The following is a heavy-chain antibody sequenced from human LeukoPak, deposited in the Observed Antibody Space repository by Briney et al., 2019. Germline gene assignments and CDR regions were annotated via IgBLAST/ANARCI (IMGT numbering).Heavy chain of an antibody. CDR1: GLTFSSYA. V-gene: IGHV3-23*01. Sequence: PGGSLRLSCAASGLTFSSYAMSWVRQAPGKGLEWVSAISGGGVSTYYADSIKGRFTISRDDSKNTLYLQMNSLRAEDTAVYYCAKGMVRGVIPDYWGQGTLVTVSS. J-gene: IGHJ4*02. CDR2: ISGGGVST. D-gene: IGHD3-10*01. CDR3: AKGMVRGVIPDY.